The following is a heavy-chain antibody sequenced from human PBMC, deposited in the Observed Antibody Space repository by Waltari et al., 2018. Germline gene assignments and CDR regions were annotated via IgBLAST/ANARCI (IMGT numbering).Heavy chain of an antibody. CDR3: VRKSDRGSGWSTIGY. J-gene: IGHJ4*02. V-gene: IGHV3-30*02. D-gene: IGHD6-19*01. Sequence: QVQLVESGGGVVQPGGSLRLSCAASGFTFSSYGMHWVRQAPGKGLEWVAFIRYDGSNKYYADSVKGEFTISRDNSKNTLYLQMNSLRAEDTAVYYCVRKSDRGSGWSTIGYWGQGTLVTVSS. CDR2: IRYDGSNK. CDR1: GFTFSSYG.